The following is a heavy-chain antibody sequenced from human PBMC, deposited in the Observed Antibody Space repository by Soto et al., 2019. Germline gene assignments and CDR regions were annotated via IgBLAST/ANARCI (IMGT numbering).Heavy chain of an antibody. Sequence: GGSLRLSCVTSGFTFSNYAMSWVRQAPGKGLEWASGISSGGSSTFYSDSVKGRLTISRDNSKNTLYLQMNSLRAEDTAVYYCAKGRKYSSGSYVPRGYHFDYWGQGTLVTVSS. V-gene: IGHV3-23*01. D-gene: IGHD6-19*01. CDR3: AKGRKYSSGSYVPRGYHFDY. CDR1: GFTFSNYA. CDR2: ISSGGSST. J-gene: IGHJ4*02.